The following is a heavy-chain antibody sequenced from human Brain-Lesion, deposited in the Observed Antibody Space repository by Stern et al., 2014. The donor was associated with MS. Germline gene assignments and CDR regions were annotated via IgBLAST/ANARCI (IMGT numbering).Heavy chain of an antibody. CDR1: GGSISSGGYY. CDR3: ARVGVYVQTGWFDP. Sequence: VQLQESGPGLVKPSQTLSLTCTVSGGSISSGGYYWSWIRPRPGKGLEWIGYIHYSGSTYYNSALKSRVTISRDTSKNQFSLNLNSVTAADTAVYYCARVGVYVQTGWFDPWGQGALVTVSS. CDR2: IHYSGST. D-gene: IGHD2-8*01. V-gene: IGHV4-31*03. J-gene: IGHJ5*02.